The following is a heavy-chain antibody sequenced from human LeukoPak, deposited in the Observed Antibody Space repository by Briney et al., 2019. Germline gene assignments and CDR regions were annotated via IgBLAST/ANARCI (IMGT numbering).Heavy chain of an antibody. D-gene: IGHD2-2*01. CDR2: INPNDGDT. CDR1: GYTFTDYY. V-gene: IGHV1-2*02. CDR3: ARADFLYCSSSTCLFDY. Sequence: ASVKVSCKASGYTFTDYYMHWVRQAPGQGFEWMGWINPNDGDTIYAQQFQGRVTMTMDTSISTAHMEVSRLRSDDTAVYYCARADFLYCSSSTCLFDYWGQGTLVTVSS. J-gene: IGHJ4*02.